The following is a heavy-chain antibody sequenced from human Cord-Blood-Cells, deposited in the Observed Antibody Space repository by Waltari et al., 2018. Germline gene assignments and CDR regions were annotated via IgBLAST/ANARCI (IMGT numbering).Heavy chain of an antibody. D-gene: IGHD6-13*01. Sequence: QVQLVQSGAEVKKPGASVKVSCKASGYTFTGYYMHWVRQAPGQGLEWMGWLNPNSGGTNNAQKFQGRVTMTRHTSISTAYMELSRLRSDDTAVYYFARASIAASDYWGQGTLVTVSS. CDR1: GYTFTGYY. V-gene: IGHV1-2*02. CDR3: ARASIAASDY. J-gene: IGHJ4*02. CDR2: LNPNSGGT.